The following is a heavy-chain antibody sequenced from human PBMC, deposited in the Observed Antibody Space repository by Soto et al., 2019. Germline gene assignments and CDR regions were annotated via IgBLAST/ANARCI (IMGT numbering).Heavy chain of an antibody. CDR1: GFTFSSYG. Sequence: GGSLRLSCAASGFTFSSYGMHWVRQAPGKGLEWVAVISYDGSNKYYADSVKGRFTISRDNSKNTLYLQMNSLRAEDTAVYYCAKNDYGGNRFYYYGMDVWGQGTTVTVSS. D-gene: IGHD4-17*01. CDR3: AKNDYGGNRFYYYGMDV. V-gene: IGHV3-30*18. CDR2: ISYDGSNK. J-gene: IGHJ6*02.